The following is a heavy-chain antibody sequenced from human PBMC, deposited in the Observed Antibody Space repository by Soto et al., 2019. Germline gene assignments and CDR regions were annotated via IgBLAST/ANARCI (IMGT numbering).Heavy chain of an antibody. CDR1: GYTFTSYD. Sequence: QVQLVQSGAEVKKPGASVKVSCKASGYTFTSYDINWVRQATGQALEWMGWMNPNSGNTGYAQKLQGRVTMTRNTSISTAYMALSSLRSEGTAVYYGARGYEAVAGPFWFDPWGQGTLVTVSS. CDR3: ARGYEAVAGPFWFDP. V-gene: IGHV1-8*01. CDR2: MNPNSGNT. D-gene: IGHD6-19*01. J-gene: IGHJ5*02.